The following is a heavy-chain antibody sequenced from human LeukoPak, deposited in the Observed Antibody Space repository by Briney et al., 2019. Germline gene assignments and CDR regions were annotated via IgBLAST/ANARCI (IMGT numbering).Heavy chain of an antibody. J-gene: IGHJ4*02. CDR2: MNPNGGNT. CDR3: ARSKHLSGSYDY. V-gene: IGHV1-8*01. Sequence: GASVKVSCKASGYTFTSYDINWVRQATGQGLEWMGWMNPNGGNTGYAQKFQGRVTMTRVTSTSTVYMELSSLRSDDTAVYYCARSKHLSGSYDYWGQGTLVTFSS. D-gene: IGHD3-10*01. CDR1: GYTFTSYD.